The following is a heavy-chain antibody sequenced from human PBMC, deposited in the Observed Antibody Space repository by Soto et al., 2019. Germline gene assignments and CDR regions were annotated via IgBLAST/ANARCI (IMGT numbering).Heavy chain of an antibody. CDR2: IYPTTGRA. CDR1: GYSISSTYW. Sequence: QVQLQESGPGLVKPSRTLSLTCDVSGYSISSTYWWSWVRQSPLEGLEWIGEIYPTTGRANYNPSLRSRVTLSADSSKNPFSLTLRSVTAADTAGYYCARHVGVTGTRGFNYWGQGIPVSVSS. D-gene: IGHD1-1*01. CDR3: ARHVGVTGTRGFNY. V-gene: IGHV4-4*02. J-gene: IGHJ4*02.